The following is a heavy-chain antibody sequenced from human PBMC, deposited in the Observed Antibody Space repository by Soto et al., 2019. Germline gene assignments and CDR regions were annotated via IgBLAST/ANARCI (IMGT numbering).Heavy chain of an antibody. CDR3: ARHGYTSGRTYFDY. J-gene: IGHJ4*02. D-gene: IGHD6-19*01. V-gene: IGHV4-39*01. CDR1: GGSIGSSSYY. Sequence: QLQLQESGPGLVKPSETLSLTCTVSGGSIGSSSYYGGWIRQPPGKGLEWIGSIYDRGSTYSNPSLKSRLTTSLDTSKNQFSLKLTSVTAADTAVYYCARHGYTSGRTYFDYWGQGTLVTVSS. CDR2: IYDRGST.